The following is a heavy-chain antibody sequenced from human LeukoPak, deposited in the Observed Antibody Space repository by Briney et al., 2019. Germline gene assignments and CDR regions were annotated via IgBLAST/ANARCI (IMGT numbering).Heavy chain of an antibody. CDR2: ISGSGGST. J-gene: IGHJ6*02. V-gene: IGHV3-23*01. Sequence: GGSLRLSCAASGFTFSSYAMSWVRQAPGKGLEWVSAISGSGGSTYYADSVEGRFTISRDNSKNTLYLQMNSLRAEDTAVYYCAKDQWLRPSYYYYYGMDVWGQGTTVTVSS. CDR3: AKDQWLRPSYYYYYGMDV. D-gene: IGHD5-12*01. CDR1: GFTFSSYA.